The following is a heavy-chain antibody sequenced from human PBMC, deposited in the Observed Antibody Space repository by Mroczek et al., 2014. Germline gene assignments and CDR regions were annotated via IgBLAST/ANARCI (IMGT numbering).Heavy chain of an antibody. CDR3: AKDKRPIGAAGTSGFDY. D-gene: IGHD6-13*01. V-gene: IGHV3-9*01. CDR1: GFTFDDYA. CDR2: ISWNSGNI. J-gene: IGHJ4*02. Sequence: VQLQESGGGLVQPGRSLRLSCAASGFTFDDYAIHWVRQAPGKGLEWVSGISWNSGNIGYADSVQGRFTISRDSAKNSLYLQMHSLRAGDTALYYCAKDKRPIGAAGTSGFDYWGQGTLVTVSS.